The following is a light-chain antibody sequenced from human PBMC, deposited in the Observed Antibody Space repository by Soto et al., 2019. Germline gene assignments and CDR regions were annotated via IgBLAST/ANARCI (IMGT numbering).Light chain of an antibody. Sequence: DIQMTQSPSSLSASVGDRVTITCRASQSISSYLNWYQQKPGKAPKLPIYAASSLQSGVPSRFSGNGSGTDFTLTISSLQPEDFATYYCQQSYSTPLTFGPGTKVDIK. CDR1: QSISSY. J-gene: IGKJ3*01. CDR3: QQSYSTPLT. CDR2: AAS. V-gene: IGKV1-39*01.